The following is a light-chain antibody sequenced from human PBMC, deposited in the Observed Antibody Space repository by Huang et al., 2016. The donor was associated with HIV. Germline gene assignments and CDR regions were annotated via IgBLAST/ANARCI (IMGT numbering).Light chain of an antibody. CDR1: QGISTD. CDR3: QQVNSYPRT. CDR2: AAS. Sequence: IQLTQSPSSLSASVGDRVTITCRASQGISTDLAWYLQRPGKAPELLIYAASTLQSGGPSMFSGSGSGTEFTLTISSLQAEDSATYYCQQVNSYPRTFGPGTKVEIK. V-gene: IGKV1-9*01. J-gene: IGKJ3*01.